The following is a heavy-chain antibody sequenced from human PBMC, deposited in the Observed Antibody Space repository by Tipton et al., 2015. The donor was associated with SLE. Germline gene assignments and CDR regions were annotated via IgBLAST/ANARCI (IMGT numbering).Heavy chain of an antibody. V-gene: IGHV4-31*03. D-gene: IGHD4-17*01. CDR1: GASIRSSDYY. CDR3: AGRSDDYGDYGWFDP. Sequence: TLSLTCTVSGASIRSSDYYWSWIRQHPGKGLEWIGYIHYSGNAYYNPSLKSRVTISVDTSKNHFSLILTSVTPADTAVYYCAGRSDDYGDYGWFDPWGQGTLVSVSS. CDR2: IHYSGNA. J-gene: IGHJ5*02.